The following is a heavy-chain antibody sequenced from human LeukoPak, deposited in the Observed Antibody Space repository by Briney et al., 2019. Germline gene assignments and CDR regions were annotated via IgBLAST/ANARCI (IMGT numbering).Heavy chain of an antibody. Sequence: SETLSLTCAVYGGSFSGYYWSWIRQPPGKGLEWIGEINHSGSTNYNPSLKSRVTISVDTSKNQFSLKLSSVTAADTAVYYCARDYYYDSSGYYLHYYGMGVWGQGTTVTVSS. V-gene: IGHV4-34*01. CDR2: INHSGST. J-gene: IGHJ6*02. D-gene: IGHD3-22*01. CDR1: GGSFSGYY. CDR3: ARDYYYDSSGYYLHYYGMGV.